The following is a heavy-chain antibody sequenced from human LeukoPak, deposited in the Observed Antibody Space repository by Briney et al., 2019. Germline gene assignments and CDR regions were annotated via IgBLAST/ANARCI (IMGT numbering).Heavy chain of an antibody. Sequence: PGGSLRLSCAASGFTFSSYAMSWVRQAPGKGLEWVSAISGSGGSTYYADSVKGRFTISRDNSKNTLYLQMNSLRAEDTAVYYCAIKARGYGSSWPAAPFDYWGQGTLVTVSS. V-gene: IGHV3-23*01. J-gene: IGHJ4*02. CDR1: GFTFSSYA. CDR2: ISGSGGST. CDR3: AIKARGYGSSWPAAPFDY. D-gene: IGHD6-13*01.